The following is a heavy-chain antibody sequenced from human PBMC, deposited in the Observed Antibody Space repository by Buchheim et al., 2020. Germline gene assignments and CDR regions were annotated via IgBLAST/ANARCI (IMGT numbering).Heavy chain of an antibody. CDR1: GYTFTGYY. V-gene: IGHV1-2*02. CDR2: LNPNSGGT. Sequence: QVQLVQSGAEVKKPGASVKVSCKASGYTFTGYYMHWVRQAPGQGLEWMGWLNPNSGGTNYAQKFQGRVTMNQDTAISTDYMELSRLRSDDTAVYYCARVQWFGDVPLSYFDYWGQGTL. CDR3: ARVQWFGDVPLSYFDY. D-gene: IGHD3-10*01. J-gene: IGHJ4*02.